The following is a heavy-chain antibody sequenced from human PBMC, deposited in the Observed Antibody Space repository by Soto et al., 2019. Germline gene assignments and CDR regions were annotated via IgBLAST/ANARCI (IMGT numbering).Heavy chain of an antibody. D-gene: IGHD2-15*01. V-gene: IGHV4-39*01. CDR3: ARHSGSDGPHWGFDP. CDR2: IYYSGST. CDR1: GGSISSSSYY. Sequence: QLQLQESGPGLVKPSETLSLTCTVSGGSISSSSYYWGWIRQPPGKGLEWIGSIYYSGSTYYNPSLKSRVTIAVDTSKNQFSLKRSAVTAADTAVYYCARHSGSDGPHWGFDPWGQGTLVTVSS. J-gene: IGHJ5*02.